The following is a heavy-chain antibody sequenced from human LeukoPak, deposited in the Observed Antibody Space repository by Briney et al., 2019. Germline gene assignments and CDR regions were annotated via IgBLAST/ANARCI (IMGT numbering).Heavy chain of an antibody. J-gene: IGHJ5*02. D-gene: IGHD2-15*01. Sequence: GASVKVSCKASGYTFTGYYMHWVRQAPGQGLEWMGRINPNSGGTNYAQKFQGRVTMTRDTSISTAYMELSRLRSDDTAVYYCARLSGYCSGGSCYYPWGQGTLVTVSS. CDR2: INPNSGGT. CDR3: ARLSGYCSGGSCYYP. V-gene: IGHV1-2*06. CDR1: GYTFTGYY.